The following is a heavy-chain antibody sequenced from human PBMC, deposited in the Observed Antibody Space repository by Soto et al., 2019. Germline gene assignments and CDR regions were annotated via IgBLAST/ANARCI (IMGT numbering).Heavy chain of an antibody. CDR1: GYTITGFY. CDR2: INPNSGGT. V-gene: IGHV1-2*04. J-gene: IGHJ6*02. D-gene: IGHD1-26*01. CDR3: ARGALPPYSGSYDTRGGSYYYYYGMDV. Sequence: ASVTDSCKASGYTITGFYMHSVRQAPGQGLEWMGWINPNSGGTNYAQKFQGWVTMTRDTSISTAYMELSRLRSDDTAVYYCARGALPPYSGSYDTRGGSYYYYYGMDVWGQGTTVTVSS.